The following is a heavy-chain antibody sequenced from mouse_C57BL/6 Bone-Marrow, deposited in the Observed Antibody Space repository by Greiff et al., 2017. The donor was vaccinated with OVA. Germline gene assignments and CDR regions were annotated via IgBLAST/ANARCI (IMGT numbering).Heavy chain of an antibody. CDR3: ARDGTFYAMDY. CDR2: ISYDGSN. Sequence: EVKLMESGPGLVKPSQSLSLTCSVTGYSITSGYYWNWIRQFPGNKLEWMGYISYDGSNNYNPSLKNRISITRDTYKNQFFLKLNSVTTEDTATYYCARDGTFYAMDYWGQGTSVTVSS. CDR1: GYSITSGYY. J-gene: IGHJ4*01. V-gene: IGHV3-6*01. D-gene: IGHD1-1*02.